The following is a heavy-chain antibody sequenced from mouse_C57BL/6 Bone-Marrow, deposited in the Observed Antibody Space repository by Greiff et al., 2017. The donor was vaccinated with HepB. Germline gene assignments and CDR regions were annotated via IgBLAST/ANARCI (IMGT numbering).Heavy chain of an antibody. CDR3: ARSSITTVVSMDY. J-gene: IGHJ4*01. D-gene: IGHD1-1*01. CDR2: INPSNGGT. V-gene: IGHV1-53*01. Sequence: QVQLQQPGTELVKPGASVKLSCKASGYTFTSYWMHWVKQRPGQGLEWIGNINPSNGGTNYNEKFKSKATLTVDKPSSTAYMQLSSLTSEDSAVYYCARSSITTVVSMDYWGQGTSVTVSS. CDR1: GYTFTSYW.